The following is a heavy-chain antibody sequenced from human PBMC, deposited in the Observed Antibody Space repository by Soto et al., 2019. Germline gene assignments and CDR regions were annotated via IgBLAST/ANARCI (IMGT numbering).Heavy chain of an antibody. V-gene: IGHV3-23*01. J-gene: IGHJ6*02. Sequence: GGSLRLSCAASGFIFSDYAMSWVRQAPGRLEWVAAVRGGGGSPYHADSVQVRFTISRDNSRNPVYLQMNSLRAEDTAVYYCVKMTSANHGRNYGMEAWGQGTTVTVSS. CDR1: GFIFSDYA. CDR2: VRGGGGSP. D-gene: IGHD2-15*01. CDR3: VKMTSANHGRNYGMEA.